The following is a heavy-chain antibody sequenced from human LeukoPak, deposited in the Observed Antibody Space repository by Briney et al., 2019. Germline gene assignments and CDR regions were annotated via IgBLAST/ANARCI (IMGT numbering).Heavy chain of an antibody. CDR1: GGSISSYY. Sequence: SETLSLTCTVSGGSISSYYWGWIRQPAGKGLEWIGRIYTSGSTNYNPSLKSRVTMSVDTSKNQFSLKLSSVTAADTAVYYCARDIVATIGHLYNWFDPWGQGTLVTVSS. D-gene: IGHD5-12*01. CDR3: ARDIVATIGHLYNWFDP. J-gene: IGHJ5*02. CDR2: IYTSGST. V-gene: IGHV4-4*07.